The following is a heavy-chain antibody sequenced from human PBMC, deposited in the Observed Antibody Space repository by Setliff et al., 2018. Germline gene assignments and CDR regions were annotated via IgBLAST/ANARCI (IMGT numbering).Heavy chain of an antibody. V-gene: IGHV3-33*08. J-gene: IGHJ4*02. CDR3: ARVGDFWNYVPGDYFDF. CDR1: GFTFSTYE. D-gene: IGHD3-3*01. Sequence: PGGSLRLSCAASGFTFSTYEMNWVRQAPGKGLEWVALMWNDGSSKFYGDSVKGRFTISRDNSKNTLFLQMNSLRAEDTAVYYCARVGDFWNYVPGDYFDFWGQGTLVTVSS. CDR2: MWNDGSSK.